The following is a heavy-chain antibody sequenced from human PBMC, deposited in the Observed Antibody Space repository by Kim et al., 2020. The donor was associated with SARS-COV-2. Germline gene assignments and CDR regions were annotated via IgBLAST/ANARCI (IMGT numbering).Heavy chain of an antibody. J-gene: IGHJ3*02. CDR2: IYYSGST. Sequence: SETLSLTCTVSGGSISSSSYYWGWIRQPPGKGLEWIGSIYYSGSTYYNPSLKSRVTISVDTSKNQFSLKLSSVTAADTAVYYCARQGITIYQEQNDAFDIWGQGTMVTVSS. CDR1: GGSISSSSYY. V-gene: IGHV4-39*01. CDR3: ARQGITIYQEQNDAFDI. D-gene: IGHD3-3*01.